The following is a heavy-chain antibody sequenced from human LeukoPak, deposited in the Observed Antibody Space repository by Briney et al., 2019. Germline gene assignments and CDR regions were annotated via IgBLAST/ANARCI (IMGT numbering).Heavy chain of an antibody. V-gene: IGHV3-23*01. CDR1: GITLSNYG. CDR2: ISGSGGST. J-gene: IGHJ3*02. D-gene: IGHD6-19*01. CDR3: AKDLGAVGGAFDI. Sequence: GGSLRLSCVVSGITLSNYGMSWVRQAPGKGLEWVSAISGSGGSTYYADSVKGRFTISRDNSKNTLYLQMNSPRAEDTAVYYCAKDLGAVGGAFDIWGQGTMVTVSS.